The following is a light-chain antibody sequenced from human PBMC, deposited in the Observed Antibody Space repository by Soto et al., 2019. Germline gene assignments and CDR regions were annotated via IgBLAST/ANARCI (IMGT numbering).Light chain of an antibody. V-gene: IGKV1-5*01. CDR2: DAS. Sequence: DIQMAQSPSTLSASVGGRVTITCRASQSIRRRLAWYQQKPGKAPNLLIYDASSLKSGVPSRFSGGGSGTEFTLTISSLQPEDFATYYCQQYNTYPWTFGQGTKVELK. CDR3: QQYNTYPWT. J-gene: IGKJ1*01. CDR1: QSIRRR.